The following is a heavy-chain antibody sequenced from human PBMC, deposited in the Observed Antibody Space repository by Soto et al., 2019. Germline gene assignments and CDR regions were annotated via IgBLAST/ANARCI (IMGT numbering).Heavy chain of an antibody. CDR1: GFTFRSYG. CDR3: ARDRLVPYGYGMDV. CDR2: IRFDGSKK. J-gene: IGHJ6*02. Sequence: PGGSLRLSCAASGFTFRSYGIHWVRQAPGKGLEWVALIRFDGSKKYYVDSVRGRFAVSRDNSKNTLYLQMNSLRVEDTAVYYCARDRLVPYGYGMDVWGQGTTVTVSS. V-gene: IGHV3-30*02. D-gene: IGHD2-2*01.